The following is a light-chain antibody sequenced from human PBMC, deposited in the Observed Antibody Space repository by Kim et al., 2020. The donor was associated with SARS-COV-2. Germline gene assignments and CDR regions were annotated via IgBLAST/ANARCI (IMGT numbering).Light chain of an antibody. V-gene: IGLV3-19*01. CDR1: SLRSYY. CDR2: GKN. Sequence: SSELPQDPAVSVALGQTVRITCQGDSLRSYYASWYQQKPGQAHVLVIYGKNNRPSGIPDRFSGSSSGNTASLTITGAQAEDEADYYCNSRDSSGNHLRVFGGGTQLTVL. J-gene: IGLJ3*02. CDR3: NSRDSSGNHLRV.